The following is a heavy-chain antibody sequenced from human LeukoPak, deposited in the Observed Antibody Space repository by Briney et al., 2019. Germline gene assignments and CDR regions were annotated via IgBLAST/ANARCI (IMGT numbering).Heavy chain of an antibody. Sequence: GGSLRLSCAASGFTFSSYAMHWVRQAPGKGLEWVAVISYDGSNKYYADSVKGRFTISRDNSKDTLYLQMNSLRAEDTAVYYCARDYGSGSFYYYYYGMDVWGKGTTVTVSS. CDR1: GFTFSSYA. V-gene: IGHV3-30*04. J-gene: IGHJ6*04. D-gene: IGHD3-10*01. CDR3: ARDYGSGSFYYYYYGMDV. CDR2: ISYDGSNK.